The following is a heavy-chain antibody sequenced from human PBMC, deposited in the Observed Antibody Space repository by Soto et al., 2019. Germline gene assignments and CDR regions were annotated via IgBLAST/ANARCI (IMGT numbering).Heavy chain of an antibody. Sequence: EVQLLESGGGLVQPGGSLRLSCAASGFTFRSHAMSWVRQAPGKGLEWVSAISGSGGSTYYADSVKGRFTISRDNSKNTLYLQMNSLRAEDTAVYYCASFSISWYDAFDILGQVTMVTVSS. CDR1: GFTFRSHA. CDR3: ASFSISWYDAFDI. J-gene: IGHJ3*02. D-gene: IGHD6-13*01. CDR2: ISGSGGST. V-gene: IGHV3-23*01.